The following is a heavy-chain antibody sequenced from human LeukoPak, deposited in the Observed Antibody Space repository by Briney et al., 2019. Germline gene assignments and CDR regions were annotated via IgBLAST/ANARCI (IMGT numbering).Heavy chain of an antibody. CDR1: GGSISSYY. CDR3: ARDGYSYGHEYYMDV. J-gene: IGHJ6*03. Sequence: SETLSLTYTVSGGSISSYYWSWIRQPPGKGLEWIGYIYYSGSTNYNPSLKSRVTISVDTSKNQFSLKLSSVTAADTAVYYCARDGYSYGHEYYMDVWGKGTTVTISS. D-gene: IGHD5-18*01. V-gene: IGHV4-59*01. CDR2: IYYSGST.